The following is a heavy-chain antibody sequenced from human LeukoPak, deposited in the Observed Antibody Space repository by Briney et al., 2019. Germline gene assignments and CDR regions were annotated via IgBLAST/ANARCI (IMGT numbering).Heavy chain of an antibody. D-gene: IGHD5-18*01. V-gene: IGHV4-34*01. Sequence: SETLSLTCAVHGGSFSGYYWSWIRQPPGKGLEWIGEINHSGSTNYNPSLKSRVTISVDTSKNQFSLKLSSATAADTAVYYCAREGAGGLDTDTFDYWGQGTLVTVSS. J-gene: IGHJ4*02. CDR1: GGSFSGYY. CDR3: AREGAGGLDTDTFDY. CDR2: INHSGST.